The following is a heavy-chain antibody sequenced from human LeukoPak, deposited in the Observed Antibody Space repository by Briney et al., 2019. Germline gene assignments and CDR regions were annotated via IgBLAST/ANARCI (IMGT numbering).Heavy chain of an antibody. J-gene: IGHJ4*02. CDR2: INPSGGST. Sequence: ASVKVSCKASGYTFTNYYMHWVRQAPGQGLEWMGIINPSGGSTNYAQKFQGRVTMTRDTSTSTVYMELSSLRCEDTAVYYCTRLVTETGSFFDYWGQGTLVTVSS. V-gene: IGHV1-46*01. CDR1: GYTFTNYY. CDR3: TRLVTETGSFFDY. D-gene: IGHD1-26*01.